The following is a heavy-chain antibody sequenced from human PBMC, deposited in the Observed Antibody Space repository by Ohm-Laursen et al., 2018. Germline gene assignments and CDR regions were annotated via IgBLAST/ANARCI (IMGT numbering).Heavy chain of an antibody. V-gene: IGHV4-59*01. Sequence: TLSLTCAVSGGSISSYYWSWIRQPPGKGLEWIGYIYYSGSTNYNPSLKSRVTISVDTSKNQFSLKLSSVTAADTAVYYCAREWGGYEHDAFDIWGQGTMVTVSS. CDR1: GGSISSYY. CDR2: IYYSGST. D-gene: IGHD5-12*01. CDR3: AREWGGYEHDAFDI. J-gene: IGHJ3*02.